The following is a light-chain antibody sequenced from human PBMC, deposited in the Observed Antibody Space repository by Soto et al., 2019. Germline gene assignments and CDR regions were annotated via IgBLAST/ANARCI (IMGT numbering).Light chain of an antibody. CDR2: DAF. J-gene: IGKJ2*01. Sequence: DIQMTQSPSTLSASVGDRVTITCRASQSISNWLAWYQQRPGKAPKILIFDAFSLESGVPSRFSGSGSGTEFTLTISDLQPDDFATYYCQHYSTSSPYTFGQGTILEIK. V-gene: IGKV1-5*01. CDR1: QSISNW. CDR3: QHYSTSSPYT.